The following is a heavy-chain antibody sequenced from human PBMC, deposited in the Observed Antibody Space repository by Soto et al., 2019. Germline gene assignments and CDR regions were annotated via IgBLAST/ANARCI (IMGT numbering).Heavy chain of an antibody. CDR3: ARHLRTTVTTFDL. V-gene: IGHV4-61*01. CDR2: MSHSGGT. Sequence: PSETLSLTWAVYGGFVSSGSYYWSWLRQPPGKGLEWIGEMSHSGGTHFNPSLKSRVTISVDTSKNQFSLKLSSVTAADTAVYYCARHLRTTVTTFDLWGQGTLVIVVS. CDR1: GGFVSSGSYY. D-gene: IGHD4-17*01. J-gene: IGHJ5*02.